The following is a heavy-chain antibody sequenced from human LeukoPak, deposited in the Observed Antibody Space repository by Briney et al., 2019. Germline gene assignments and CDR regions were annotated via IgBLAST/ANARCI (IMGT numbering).Heavy chain of an antibody. V-gene: IGHV3-64*01. D-gene: IGHD3-16*01. CDR3: ARLGLARTADY. Sequence: GGSLRLSCAASGFTFSSYAMHWVRQAPGKGLEYVSAISSNGGSTYYANSVKGRFTISRDNSKNTLYLQMGSLRAEDMAVYYRARLGLARTADYWGQGTLVTVSS. CDR2: ISSNGGST. CDR1: GFTFSSYA. J-gene: IGHJ4*02.